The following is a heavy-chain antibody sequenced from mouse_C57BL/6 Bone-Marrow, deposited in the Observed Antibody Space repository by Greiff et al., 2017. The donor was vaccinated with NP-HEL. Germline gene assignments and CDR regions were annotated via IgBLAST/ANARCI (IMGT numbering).Heavy chain of an antibody. CDR2: INPSSGYT. CDR3: ARKGDYDEAGFAY. D-gene: IGHD2-4*01. V-gene: IGHV1-4*01. Sequence: QVQLQQSGAELARPGASVKMSCKASGYTFTSYTMHWVKQRPGQGLEWIGYINPSSGYTKYNQKFKDKATLTADKSSSTAYMQLSSLTSEDSAVYYCARKGDYDEAGFAYWGQGTLVTVSA. CDR1: GYTFTSYT. J-gene: IGHJ3*01.